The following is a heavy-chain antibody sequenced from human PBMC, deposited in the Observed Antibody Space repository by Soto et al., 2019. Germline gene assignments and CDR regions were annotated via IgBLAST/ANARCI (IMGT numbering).Heavy chain of an antibody. D-gene: IGHD3-22*01. J-gene: IGHJ5*02. CDR2: SSTYNRNT. CDR1: AYTFTKYG. Sequence: ASVKVSCKASAYTFTKYGISWVRQAPGQRLEWMGWSSTYNRNTIYAQKLQARVTMTTEKATKTAYMELKNLRSDDTALYYCATKRTYYDSSGDPESWAQGTLVTVS. V-gene: IGHV1-18*01. CDR3: ATKRTYYDSSGDPES.